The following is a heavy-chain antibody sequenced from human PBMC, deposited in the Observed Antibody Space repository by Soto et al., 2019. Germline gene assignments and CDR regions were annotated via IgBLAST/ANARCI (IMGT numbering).Heavy chain of an antibody. D-gene: IGHD1-20*01. CDR1: GFTFSSYA. V-gene: IGHV3-30-3*01. J-gene: IGHJ4*02. CDR3: ARGITGTDY. Sequence: GGSLRISCAASGFTFSSYAMHWVRQAPGKGLEWVAVISYDGSNKYYADSVKGRFTISRDNSKNTLYLQMNSLRAEDTAVYYCARGITGTDYWGQGTLVTVSS. CDR2: ISYDGSNK.